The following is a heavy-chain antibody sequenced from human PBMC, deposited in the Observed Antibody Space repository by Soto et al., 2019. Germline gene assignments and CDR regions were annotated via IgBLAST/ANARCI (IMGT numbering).Heavy chain of an antibody. V-gene: IGHV1-18*01. CDR2: ISAYNGNT. CDR1: GYTFTSYG. CDR3: ARDVGEGYYDSSGPLD. Sequence: GASVKVSCKASGYTFTSYGISWVRQAPGQGLEWMGWISAYNGNTNYVQKLQGRVTMTTDTSTSTAYMELRSLRSDDTAVYYCARDVGEGYYDSSGPLDWGQGTLVTVSS. J-gene: IGHJ4*02. D-gene: IGHD3-22*01.